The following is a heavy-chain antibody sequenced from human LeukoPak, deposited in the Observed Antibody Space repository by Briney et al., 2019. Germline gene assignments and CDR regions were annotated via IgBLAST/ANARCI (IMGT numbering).Heavy chain of an antibody. CDR1: GFTFSNYA. D-gene: IGHD2-15*01. Sequence: GGSLRLSCAASGFTFSNYAMHWVRQAPGKGLEWVAIISYDGSNEYYADSVRGRFTISRDSSKNTLYLQMNSLRAEDTAVYYCAKDLICSGGSCYSGGFNYWGQGTLVTVSS. CDR3: AKDLICSGGSCYSGGFNY. J-gene: IGHJ4*02. CDR2: ISYDGSNE. V-gene: IGHV3-30-3*01.